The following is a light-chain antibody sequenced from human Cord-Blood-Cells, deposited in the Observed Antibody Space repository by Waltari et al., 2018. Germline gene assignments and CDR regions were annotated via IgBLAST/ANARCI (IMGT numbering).Light chain of an antibody. CDR3: QQCYSTPYT. Sequence: IQMTQSPSYLSASVGDSVTITCRARQSISSYLDWYQQKPVKAPKLLIYAASSLQSGVPPRFSGSGPWTDFSLTISMLQPEDFAAHDSQQCYSTPYTFGQGTRLEIK. J-gene: IGKJ2*01. CDR1: QSISSY. V-gene: IGKV1-39*01. CDR2: AAS.